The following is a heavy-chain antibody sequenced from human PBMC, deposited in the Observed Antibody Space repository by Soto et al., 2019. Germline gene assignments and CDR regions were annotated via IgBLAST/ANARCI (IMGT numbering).Heavy chain of an antibody. Sequence: EVQLVESGGGVVKPGGSLRLSCAGSGFTFSSYKINWVRQAPGKGLEWVSSIGGSDIYTYYADSLKGRLIISRDNANNSVYLQINSLRAEDTAVYYCARDQVGMDVWGQGTPVTVSS. V-gene: IGHV3-21*02. J-gene: IGHJ6*02. CDR3: ARDQVGMDV. CDR2: IGGSDIYT. CDR1: GFTFSSYK.